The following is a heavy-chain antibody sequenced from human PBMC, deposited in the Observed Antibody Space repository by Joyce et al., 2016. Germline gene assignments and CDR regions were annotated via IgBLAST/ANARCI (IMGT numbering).Heavy chain of an antibody. CDR1: GYSFTSYW. D-gene: IGHD3-16*01. V-gene: IGHV5-51*01. CDR2: INPEDSDT. Sequence: EVQLVQSGGEVKKPGESLKISCKGVGYSFTSYWLGWVRQMHGKGLELMGIINPEDSDTRYRPSFQGQVTSSVDRSIKTAHLRWGSLRASDTAIYYCARSAVRGTLSPFFDYWGQGSLVTVSS. CDR3: ARSAVRGTLSPFFDY. J-gene: IGHJ4*02.